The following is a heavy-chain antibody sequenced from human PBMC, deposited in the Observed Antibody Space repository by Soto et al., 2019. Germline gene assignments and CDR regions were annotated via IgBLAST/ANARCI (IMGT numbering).Heavy chain of an antibody. J-gene: IGHJ4*02. CDR3: AREIRDVADCGGDCYSG. CDR2: IYYSGST. D-gene: IGHD2-21*02. Sequence: QVQLQESGPGLVKPSQTLSLTCTVSGGSISSGDYYWSWIRQPPGKGLEWIGYIYYSGSTYYNPSLKSRVTISEDTSKNQCSLKLSSVTAADTAVYYCAREIRDVADCGGDCYSGWGQGTLVTVSS. V-gene: IGHV4-30-4*01. CDR1: GGSISSGDYY.